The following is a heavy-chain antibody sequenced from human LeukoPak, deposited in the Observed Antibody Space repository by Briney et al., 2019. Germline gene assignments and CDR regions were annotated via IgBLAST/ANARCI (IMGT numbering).Heavy chain of an antibody. Sequence: PGGSLRLSCAASGFSFSTHWMNWVRQAPGGGLEWLANIKPDGSDRYYVDSVRGRFTISRDNAKNLVYLQIDGPRTEDTGVYYCSGRSGFSSIYWGQGTLVKVSS. CDR2: IKPDGSDR. CDR3: SGRSGFSSIY. CDR1: GFSFSTHW. D-gene: IGHD6-19*01. J-gene: IGHJ4*02. V-gene: IGHV3-7*01.